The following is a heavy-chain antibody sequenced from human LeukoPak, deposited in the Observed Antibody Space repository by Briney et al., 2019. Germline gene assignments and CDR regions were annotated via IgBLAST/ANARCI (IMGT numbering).Heavy chain of an antibody. D-gene: IGHD1-26*01. J-gene: IGHJ4*02. CDR3: ARDKPRGSYYGSIFDS. CDR1: GFTFSSYS. CDR2: IRDDGGEI. V-gene: IGHV3-7*01. Sequence: AGGSLRLSCAASGFTFSSYSMNWVRQAPGKGLEWVANIRDDGGEIYYVDSVKGRFTISRDNAKSSLFLQMNSLRAEDAAVYYCARDKPRGSYYGSIFDSWGQGTLVTVSS.